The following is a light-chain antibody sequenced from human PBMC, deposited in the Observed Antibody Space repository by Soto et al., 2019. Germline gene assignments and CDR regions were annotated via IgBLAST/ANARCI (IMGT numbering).Light chain of an antibody. CDR3: QQRSTWPPWT. CDR2: DAS. CDR1: QSVSSY. V-gene: IGKV3-11*01. Sequence: EIVLRQSPATLSLSPGERATLSCRASQSVSSYSAWYQQKPGQSPRLLIYDASNRATGIPARFSGSGSGTDFTLTISSLEPEDFAVYYCQQRSTWPPWTFGQGTKV. J-gene: IGKJ1*01.